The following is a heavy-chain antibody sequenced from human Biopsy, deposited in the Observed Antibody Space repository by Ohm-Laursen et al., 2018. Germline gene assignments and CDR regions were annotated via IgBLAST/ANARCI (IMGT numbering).Heavy chain of an antibody. Sequence: ASVKVSCKTSGYTFTGYYVHRVRQAPGQGLDWMGWINPNNGATDYAQKFQGRVTMTRDTSISTAYVDLSSLRSDDTAVYYCTRGGYYYDSLAYYYWFDPWGQGTLVTVSS. CDR2: INPNNGAT. CDR3: TRGGYYYDSLAYYYWFDP. V-gene: IGHV1-2*02. CDR1: GYTFTGYY. D-gene: IGHD3-22*01. J-gene: IGHJ5*02.